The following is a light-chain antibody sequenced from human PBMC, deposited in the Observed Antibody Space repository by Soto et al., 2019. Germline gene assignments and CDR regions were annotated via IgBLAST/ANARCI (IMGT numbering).Light chain of an antibody. Sequence: QSVLTQPASVSGSPGQSITISCTGSSSDVGGYKYVSWYQQHPGKAPKLMIYEVSNRPSGVSNRFSGSKSGNTAFLTISGLQAEDEADYYCSSYTSTSTLEGVFGGGTQLTVL. J-gene: IGLJ3*02. CDR1: SSDVGGYKY. V-gene: IGLV2-14*01. CDR3: SSYTSTSTLEGV. CDR2: EVS.